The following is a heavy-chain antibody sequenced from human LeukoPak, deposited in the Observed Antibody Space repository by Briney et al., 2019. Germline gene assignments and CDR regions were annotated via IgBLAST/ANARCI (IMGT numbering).Heavy chain of an antibody. CDR2: IYWNDDK. V-gene: IGHV2-5*01. D-gene: IGHD6-13*01. J-gene: IGHJ4*02. Sequence: ESGPTLVKPTQTLTLTCTFSGFSLSTSGVGVGWIRQPPGKALEWLALIYWNDDKRYSPSLKSRLTITKDTSKNQVVLTMTNTDPVDTATYYCAHSGPSYSSSWDLFDYWGQGTLVTVSS. CDR1: GFSLSTSGVG. CDR3: AHSGPSYSSSWDLFDY.